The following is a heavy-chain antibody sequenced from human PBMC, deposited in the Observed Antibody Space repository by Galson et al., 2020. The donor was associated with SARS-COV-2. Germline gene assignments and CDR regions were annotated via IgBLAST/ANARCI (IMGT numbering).Heavy chain of an antibody. CDR3: ATFLVGDTKGLSDF. V-gene: IGHV3-48*02. D-gene: IGHD1-26*01. J-gene: IGHJ4*02. Sequence: GVSLRLSCVVSGFTFSTYSMNWVRQAPGKGLEWISYISSSSSTIYYADSVKGRFTISRDNAKNSLFLQMQSLRDEDTAVYYCATFLVGDTKGLSDFWSQGTLVTVSS. CDR1: GFTFSTYS. CDR2: ISSSSSTI.